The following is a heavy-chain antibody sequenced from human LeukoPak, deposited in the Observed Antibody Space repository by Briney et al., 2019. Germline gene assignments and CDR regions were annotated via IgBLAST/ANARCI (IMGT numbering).Heavy chain of an antibody. CDR1: GFTFSSYA. J-gene: IGHJ4*02. Sequence: PGGSLRLSCAASGFTFSSYAMSLVRQAPGKGLEWVSAISGSGGSTYYADSVKGRFTISRDNSKNTLYLQMNSLRAEDAAVYYCAKRTVDTAYYFDYWGQGTLVTVSS. CDR3: AKRTVDTAYYFDY. D-gene: IGHD5-18*01. CDR2: ISGSGGST. V-gene: IGHV3-23*01.